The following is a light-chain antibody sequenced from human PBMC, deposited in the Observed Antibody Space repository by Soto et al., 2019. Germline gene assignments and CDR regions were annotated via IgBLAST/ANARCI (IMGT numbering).Light chain of an antibody. Sequence: DIVMTQSPDSLAVSLGERATINCKSSRSLLYTPNNNNYLAWFQQKPGQPPKLLIYWASTRESGAPDRFSGSGSGTDFTLSISSVEAEDVAVYYSHQYASDPFTFGQGTKLEIK. V-gene: IGKV4-1*01. CDR3: HQYASDPFT. CDR1: RSLLYTPNNNNY. J-gene: IGKJ2*01. CDR2: WAS.